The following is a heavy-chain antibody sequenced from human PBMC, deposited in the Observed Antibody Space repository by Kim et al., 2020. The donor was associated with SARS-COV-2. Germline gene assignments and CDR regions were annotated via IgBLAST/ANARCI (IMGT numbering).Heavy chain of an antibody. V-gene: IGHV3-23*01. D-gene: IGHD1-26*01. Sequence: GGSLRLSCAASGFTLRSNGMSWVRQAPGKGLEWVSDIWGGSSGTLYADSVKGRFTISRDNSKDTLYLQMNSLRGEDTAIYYCVGHGGFSTWGQGTLVTVSS. CDR1: GFTLRSNG. J-gene: IGHJ4*02. CDR3: VGHGGFST. CDR2: IWGGSSGT.